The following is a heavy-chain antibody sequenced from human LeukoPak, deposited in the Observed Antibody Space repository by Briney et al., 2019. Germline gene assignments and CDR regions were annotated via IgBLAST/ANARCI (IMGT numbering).Heavy chain of an antibody. V-gene: IGHV1-69*13. J-gene: IGHJ3*02. CDR2: IIPLFGTA. CDR3: ARIPREIGYCSGGSCVGAFDI. D-gene: IGHD2-15*01. Sequence: SVKVSCKASGGTFSSYAISWVRQAPGQGLEWMGGIIPLFGTANYAQKFQGRVRITADESTSTAYMELSSLRSEDTAVYYCARIPREIGYCSGGSCVGAFDIWGQGTMVTVSS. CDR1: GGTFSSYA.